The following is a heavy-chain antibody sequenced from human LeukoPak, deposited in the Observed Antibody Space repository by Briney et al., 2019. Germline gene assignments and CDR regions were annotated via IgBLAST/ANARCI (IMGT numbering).Heavy chain of an antibody. CDR3: AKLTMIVVVHDAFDI. CDR2: ISGSGGST. CDR1: GFTFSSYA. V-gene: IGHV3-23*01. J-gene: IGHJ3*02. D-gene: IGHD3-22*01. Sequence: GGSLRLSCAASGFTFSSYAMSWVRQAPGKGLEWVSAISGSGGSTYYADSVKGRFTISRDNSKNTLYLQMNSLRAEDTAVYCCAKLTMIVVVHDAFDIWGQGTMVTVSS.